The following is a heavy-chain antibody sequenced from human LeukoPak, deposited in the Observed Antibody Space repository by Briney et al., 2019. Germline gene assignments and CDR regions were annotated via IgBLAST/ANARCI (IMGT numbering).Heavy chain of an antibody. Sequence: ASVKASCKASGYTFTSYDINWVRQATGQGLEWMGWMNPNSGNTGYAQKFQGRVTMTRNTSISTAYMELSSLRSEDTAVYYCARNTAVAGTGFDYWGQGTLVTVSS. J-gene: IGHJ4*02. CDR3: ARNTAVAGTGFDY. D-gene: IGHD6-19*01. CDR1: GYTFTSYD. CDR2: MNPNSGNT. V-gene: IGHV1-8*01.